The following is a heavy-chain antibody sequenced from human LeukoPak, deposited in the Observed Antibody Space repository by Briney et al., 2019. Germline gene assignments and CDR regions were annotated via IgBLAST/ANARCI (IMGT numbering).Heavy chain of an antibody. D-gene: IGHD3-3*01. CDR1: GGSFSGYY. CDR2: INHSGST. V-gene: IGHV4-34*01. J-gene: IGHJ5*02. CDR3: ARATAIRFLEWSPRSNWFDP. Sequence: SETLSLTCAVYGGSFSGYYWSWIRRPPGKGLEWIGEINHSGSTNYNPSLKSRVTISVDTSKNQFSLKLSSVTAADTAVYYCARATAIRFLEWSPRSNWFDPWGQGTLVTVSS.